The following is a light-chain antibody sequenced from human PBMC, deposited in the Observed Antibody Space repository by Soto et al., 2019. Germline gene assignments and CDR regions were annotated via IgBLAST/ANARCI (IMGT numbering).Light chain of an antibody. CDR1: SSDVGGYNY. CDR3: SSYATSRTRPLV. V-gene: IGLV2-14*01. Sequence: QSALTQPASVSGSPGQSITISCTGTSSDVGGYNYVSWYQQHPGKAPKLMIYEVSNRPSGVSNRFSGSKSGNTASLTISGLQAEDEADYYCSSYATSRTRPLVFGGGTKLTVL. J-gene: IGLJ3*02. CDR2: EVS.